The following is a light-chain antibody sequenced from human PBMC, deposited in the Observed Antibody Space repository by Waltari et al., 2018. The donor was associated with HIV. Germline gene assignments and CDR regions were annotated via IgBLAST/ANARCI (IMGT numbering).Light chain of an antibody. CDR3: QSYESSLSASV. J-gene: IGLJ2*01. CDR1: NSNIGAGYD. Sequence: QSVLTQPPSVSGAPGQRVTISCTGNNSNIGAGYDVHWYQQLPGTAPKVVMYLKTIRPYGIPDRVSYSTSDTSASLDITGLQAEDEDYYYCQSYESSLSASVFGGGTNLTVL. CDR2: LKT. V-gene: IGLV1-40*01.